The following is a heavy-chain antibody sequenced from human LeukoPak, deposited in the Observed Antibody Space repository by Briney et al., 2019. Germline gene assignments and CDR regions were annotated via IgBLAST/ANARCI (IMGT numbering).Heavy chain of an antibody. J-gene: IGHJ4*02. CDR2: SSGSGGST. CDR3: AKECVRYSSSGEGQK. CDR1: GFTFSSYA. Sequence: PGGSLRLACAASGFTFSSYAMSWVRQAPGKGLEWISASSGSGGSTYYADSVKGRFNISRDNSKNTLYLQMNSLRAEDTAVYYCAKECVRYSSSGEGQKWGQGTLVTVSS. D-gene: IGHD6-13*01. V-gene: IGHV3-23*01.